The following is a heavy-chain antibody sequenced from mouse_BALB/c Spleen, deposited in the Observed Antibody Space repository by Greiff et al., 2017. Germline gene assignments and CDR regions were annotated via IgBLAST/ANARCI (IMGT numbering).Heavy chain of an antibody. D-gene: IGHD1-1*01. J-gene: IGHJ4*01. CDR2: ISSGSSTI. Sequence: EVKLEESGGGLVQPGGSRKLSCAASGFTFSSFGMHWVRQAPEKGLEWVAYISSGSSTIYYADTVKGRFTISRDNPKNTLFLQMTSLRSEDTAMYYCARWGYYGSSSMDYWGQGTSVTVSS. V-gene: IGHV5-17*02. CDR1: GFTFSSFG. CDR3: ARWGYYGSSSMDY.